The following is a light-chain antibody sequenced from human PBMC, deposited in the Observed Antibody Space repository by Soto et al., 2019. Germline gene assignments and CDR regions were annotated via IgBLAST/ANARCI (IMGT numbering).Light chain of an antibody. CDR1: QGITSW. V-gene: IGKV1D-12*01. Sequence: DIQMTQSPSSVSASVGDRVTITCRASQGITSWLAWYQQKPGKAPKILIYAASILQSGDPSRFIGSGSGTDITLSISSRQPKDFATYYCQHANNIPLTCGGGTKVEIK. J-gene: IGKJ4*01. CDR3: QHANNIPLT. CDR2: AAS.